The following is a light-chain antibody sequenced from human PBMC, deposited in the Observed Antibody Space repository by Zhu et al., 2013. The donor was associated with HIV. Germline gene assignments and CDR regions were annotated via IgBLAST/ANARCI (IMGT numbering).Light chain of an antibody. V-gene: IGKV1-9*01. CDR1: QGINTY. CDR2: AAS. CDR3: QQYYNYPFT. Sequence: DIQLTQSPSFLSGSVEDTVRITCRASQGINTYLAWYQQKPGRAPKLLIYAASTLQTGVPSRFSGSRSGTNFTLTISSLQSDDFATYYCQQYYNYPFTFGPGTKVDIK. J-gene: IGKJ3*01.